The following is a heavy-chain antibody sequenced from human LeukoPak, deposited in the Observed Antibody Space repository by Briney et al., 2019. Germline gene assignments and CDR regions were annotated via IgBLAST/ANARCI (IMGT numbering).Heavy chain of an antibody. Sequence: SETLSLTCTVSGGSISSYYWSWIRQPPGKGLEWSGYIYYTGSTNYNPSLKSRVTISLDTSKNQFSLKVSSVTAADTAVYYCARGPYSSTWSFDYWGQGTRVTVSS. CDR3: ARGPYSSTWSFDY. D-gene: IGHD6-13*01. CDR1: GGSISSYY. J-gene: IGHJ4*02. V-gene: IGHV4-59*01. CDR2: IYYTGST.